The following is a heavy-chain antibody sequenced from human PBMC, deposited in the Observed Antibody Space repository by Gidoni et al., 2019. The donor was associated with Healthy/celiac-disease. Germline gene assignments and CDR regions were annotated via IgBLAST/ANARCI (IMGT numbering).Heavy chain of an antibody. CDR1: GGTFNSYA. CDR3: AIWGSGYCSSTSCSDTRSYYYYYGMDV. J-gene: IGHJ6*02. D-gene: IGHD2-2*01. Sequence: QVQLVQSGAEVKKPGSSVKVSCQASGGTFNSYAISWVRQDPGQGLEWMGRIIPILGIANYAQKCQGRVTITADKSTSTAYMELSSLRSEDTAVYYCAIWGSGYCSSTSCSDTRSYYYYYGMDVWGQGTTVTVSS. V-gene: IGHV1-69*04. CDR2: IIPILGIA.